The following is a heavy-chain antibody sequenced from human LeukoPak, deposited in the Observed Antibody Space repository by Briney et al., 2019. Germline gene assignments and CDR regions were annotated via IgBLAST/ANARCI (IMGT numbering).Heavy chain of an antibody. V-gene: IGHV3-23*01. CDR3: AKDQALVDPDIVATMGAFDI. CDR1: GFTFSSYA. CDR2: ISGSGGST. D-gene: IGHD5-12*01. Sequence: GGSLRLSCAASGFTFSSYAMSWVRQAPGKGLEWVSAISGSGGSTYYADSVKGRFTISRDNSKNTLYLQMNSLRAEDTAVYYCAKDQALVDPDIVATMGAFDIWGQGTMVTVSS. J-gene: IGHJ3*02.